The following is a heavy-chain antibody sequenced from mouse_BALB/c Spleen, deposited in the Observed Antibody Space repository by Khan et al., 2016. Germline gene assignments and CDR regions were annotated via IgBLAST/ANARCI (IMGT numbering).Heavy chain of an antibody. CDR3: ADALFVY. CDR1: GYTSANYW. V-gene: IGHV1-87*01. J-gene: IGHJ3*01. CDR2: IYPGDGDT. Sequence: HVQLQQSGAELARPGASVRLSCKASGYTSANYWMQWVKQRPGQGLEWIGSIYPGDGDTRYSQKFKDKATLTADKSSSSAYMHLRSVASEDSAVYYCADALFVYWGQGTLVTVSA.